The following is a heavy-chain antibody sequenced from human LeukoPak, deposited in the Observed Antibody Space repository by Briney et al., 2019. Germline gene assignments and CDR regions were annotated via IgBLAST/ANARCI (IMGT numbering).Heavy chain of an antibody. J-gene: IGHJ4*02. Sequence: SVKVSCKASGYTFTSYDISWVRQAPGQGLEWMGRIIPIFGTANYAQKFQGRVTITTDESTRTAYMELSSLRSEDTAVYYCARYGNYDILTGFQATYYFDYWGQGTLVTVSS. CDR1: GYTFTSYD. V-gene: IGHV1-69*05. D-gene: IGHD3-9*01. CDR2: IIPIFGTA. CDR3: ARYGNYDILTGFQATYYFDY.